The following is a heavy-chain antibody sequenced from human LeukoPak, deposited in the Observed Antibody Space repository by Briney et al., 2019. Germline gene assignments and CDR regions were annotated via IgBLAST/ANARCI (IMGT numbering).Heavy chain of an antibody. D-gene: IGHD6-6*01. Sequence: SETLSLTCTVSGGSISSYYWSWIRQPPGKGLEWIGYIYTSGSTNYNPSLKSRVTISVDTSKNQFSLKLSSVTAADTAVYYCARVMAARDNWFDPWGQGTLVTVSS. CDR2: IYTSGST. CDR1: GGSISSYY. V-gene: IGHV4-4*09. CDR3: ARVMAARDNWFDP. J-gene: IGHJ5*02.